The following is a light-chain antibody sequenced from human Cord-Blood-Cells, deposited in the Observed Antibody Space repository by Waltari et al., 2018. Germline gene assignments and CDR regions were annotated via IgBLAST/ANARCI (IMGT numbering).Light chain of an antibody. CDR1: QGISSY. CDR3: QQLHSYPLP. CDR2: AAS. J-gene: IGKJ4*01. Sequence: DIQLTQSPSFLSASVGDRVTITCRASQGISSYLAWYQQKPGKAPKLLIYAASTLQSGVPSRFSGSGSGTEFTLTISSLQPEDFATYYCQQLHSYPLPFGGGTKVEIK. V-gene: IGKV1-9*01.